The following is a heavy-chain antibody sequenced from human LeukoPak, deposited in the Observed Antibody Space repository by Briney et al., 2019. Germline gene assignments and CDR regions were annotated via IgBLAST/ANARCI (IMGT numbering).Heavy chain of an antibody. CDR1: GFTFSSYG. D-gene: IGHD4-17*01. CDR3: AKDYNYGDYGSPVFGY. CDR2: IWYDGSNK. J-gene: IGHJ4*02. Sequence: PGRSLRLSCAASGFTFSSYGMHWVRQAPRKGLEWVAVIWYDGSNKYYADSVKGRFTISRDNSKNTLYLQMNSLRAEDTAVYYCAKDYNYGDYGSPVFGYWGQGTLVTVSS. V-gene: IGHV3-33*06.